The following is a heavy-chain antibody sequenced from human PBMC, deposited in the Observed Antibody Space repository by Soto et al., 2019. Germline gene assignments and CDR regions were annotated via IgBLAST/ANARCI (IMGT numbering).Heavy chain of an antibody. CDR2: IIPIFGTA. J-gene: IGHJ5*02. CDR3: ARGSWVRCRPYCSPGGLS. D-gene: IGHD4-17*01. Sequence: SVKVSCKASGGTFSSYAISWVRQAPGQGLEWMGGIIPIFGTANYAQKFQGRVTITADESTSTAYMELSSLRSEDTAVYYCARGSWVRCRPYCSPGGLSWGQGTLVTVSS. V-gene: IGHV1-69*13. CDR1: GGTFSSYA.